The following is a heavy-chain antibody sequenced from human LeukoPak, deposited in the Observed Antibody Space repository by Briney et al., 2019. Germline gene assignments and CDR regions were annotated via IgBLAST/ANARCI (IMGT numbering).Heavy chain of an antibody. D-gene: IGHD3-22*01. CDR2: IYTSGST. V-gene: IGHV4-61*02. Sequence: PSXXLSLTRIVSGGSISSGSYYWRWIRQPAGKGLEWIGRIYTSGSTNYNPSLKSRVTISVDTSKNQFSLKLSSVTAADTAVYYCARESYYYDSSAHEYWGQGTLVTVSS. J-gene: IGHJ4*02. CDR1: GGSISSGSYY. CDR3: ARESYYYDSSAHEY.